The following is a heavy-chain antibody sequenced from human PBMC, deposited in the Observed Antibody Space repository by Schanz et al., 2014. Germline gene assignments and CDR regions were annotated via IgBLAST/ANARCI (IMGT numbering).Heavy chain of an antibody. J-gene: IGHJ4*02. D-gene: IGHD3-9*01. V-gene: IGHV3-11*03. CDR1: GFTVSSDH. Sequence: EQLLQSGGGLVQPGGSLRLSCVVSGFTVSSDHMSWVRQAPGKGLEWVSYISGTTTYTNYADSVKGRFTISRDNAKNSLYLQMNSLRAEDTAVYYCAKQIHYDILTGTRNWGQGTLVTVSS. CDR3: AKQIHYDILTGTRN. CDR2: ISGTTTYT.